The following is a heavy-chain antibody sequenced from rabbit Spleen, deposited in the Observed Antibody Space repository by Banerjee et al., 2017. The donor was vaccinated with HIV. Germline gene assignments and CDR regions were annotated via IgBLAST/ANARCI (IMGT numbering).Heavy chain of an antibody. Sequence: QEQLVESGGGLVQPEGSLTLTCSASGFSFSSSYWICWVRQAPGKGLEWIACIYGGYSSDTAYATWAKGLFTISKTSSATVTLQMTSLTAADTATYFCARDTGSSFSSYGMDLWGPGTLVTVS. V-gene: IGHV1S45*01. D-gene: IGHD8-1*01. CDR1: GFSFSSSYW. CDR3: ARDTGSSFSSYGMDL. J-gene: IGHJ6*01. CDR2: IYGGYSSDT.